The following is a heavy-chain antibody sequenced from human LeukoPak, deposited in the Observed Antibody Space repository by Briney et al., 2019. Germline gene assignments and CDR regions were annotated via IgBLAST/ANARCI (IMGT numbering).Heavy chain of an antibody. CDR3: ARGGPVLLWFGEFVNWFDP. D-gene: IGHD3-10*01. CDR1: GGSFSGYY. CDR2: INHSGST. J-gene: IGHJ5*02. V-gene: IGHV4-34*01. Sequence: KPSETLSLTCAVYGGSFSGYYWSWIRQPPGKGLEWIGEINHSGSTNYNPSLKSRVTISVDTSKNQFSLKLSSVTAADTAVYYCARGGPVLLWFGEFVNWFDPWGQGTLVTVSS.